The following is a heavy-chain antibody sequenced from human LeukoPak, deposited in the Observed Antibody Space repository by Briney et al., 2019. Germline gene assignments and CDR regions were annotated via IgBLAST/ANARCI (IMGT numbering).Heavy chain of an antibody. CDR2: ISGGSSFT. V-gene: IGHV3-23*01. Sequence: GGSLRLSCAASGFSFSSFSMNWVRQAPGKGLEWVSYISGGSSFTYYADSVKGRFTISRDNSKNTLYLQMNSLRAEDTAVYYCAKSSGAMVRGSYYFDYWGQGTLVTVSS. CDR3: AKSSGAMVRGSYYFDY. CDR1: GFSFSSFS. J-gene: IGHJ4*02. D-gene: IGHD3-10*01.